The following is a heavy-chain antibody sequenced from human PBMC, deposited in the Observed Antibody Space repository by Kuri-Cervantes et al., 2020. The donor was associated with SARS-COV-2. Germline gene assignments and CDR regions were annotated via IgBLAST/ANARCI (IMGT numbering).Heavy chain of an antibody. CDR3: ARALWSGYCTFDI. D-gene: IGHD3-3*01. J-gene: IGHJ3*02. CDR2: IYYSGST. CDR1: GGSISSSSYH. Sequence: SETLSLTCTVSGGSISSSSYHWSWIRQPPGKGLEWIGYIYYSGSTNYNPSLKSRVTISVDTSKNQFSLKLSSVTAADTAVYYCARALWSGYCTFDIWGQGTMVTVSS. V-gene: IGHV4-61*01.